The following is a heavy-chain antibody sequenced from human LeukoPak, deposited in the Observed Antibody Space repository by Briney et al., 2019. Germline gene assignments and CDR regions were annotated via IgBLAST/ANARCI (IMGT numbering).Heavy chain of an antibody. J-gene: IGHJ4*02. Sequence: GGSLRLSCTASGVPLTEYSMNWVRQAPGKGLEWISDMGIDSGNTEYADSVRGRFTLSADKAKNSPYLEMNSLRVEDTAVYYCARDHNYAFDNRGQGTLVSVAS. CDR2: MGIDSGNT. CDR3: ARDHNYAFDN. CDR1: GVPLTEYS. V-gene: IGHV3-48*01. D-gene: IGHD1-1*01.